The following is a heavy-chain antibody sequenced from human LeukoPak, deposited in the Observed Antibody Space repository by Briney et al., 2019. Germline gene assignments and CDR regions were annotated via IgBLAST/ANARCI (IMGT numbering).Heavy chain of an antibody. J-gene: IGHJ4*02. CDR3: ARELSSIAAQAT. Sequence: GGSLRLSCAASGFTFSSYSMNWVRQAPGKGLEWVSSISSSSSYIYYADSVKGRFTISRDNAKNSLYLQMDSLRAEDTAVYYCARELSSIAAQATWGQGTLVTVSS. CDR2: ISSSSSYI. CDR1: GFTFSSYS. D-gene: IGHD6-6*01. V-gene: IGHV3-21*01.